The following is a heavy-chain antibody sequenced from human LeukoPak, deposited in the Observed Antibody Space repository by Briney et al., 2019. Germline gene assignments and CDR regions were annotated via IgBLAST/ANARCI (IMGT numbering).Heavy chain of an antibody. V-gene: IGHV1-2*04. D-gene: IGHD1-26*01. J-gene: IGHJ4*02. CDR2: INPNSGGT. CDR3: ATLIGRGSYDY. CDR1: GYTFTSYG. Sequence: ASVKVSCKASGYTFTSYGISWVRQAPGQGLEWMGWINPNSGGTNYAQKFQGWVTMTRDTPISTAYMELSRLRSDDTAVYYCATLIGRGSYDYWGQGTLVTVSS.